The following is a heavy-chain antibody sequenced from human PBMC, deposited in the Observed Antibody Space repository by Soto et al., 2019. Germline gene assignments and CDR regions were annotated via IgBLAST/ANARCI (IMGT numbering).Heavy chain of an antibody. CDR3: ARERERYCSEGRCYSVDY. CDR1: GFTFSHFL. V-gene: IGHV3-30*04. CDR2: ISYNGREK. Sequence: QVQLVESGGGVVQPGRSLRLSCVASGFTFSHFLMHWVRQAPGKGLEWVATISYNGREKYDADSVKGRFTTSRDNSKSTLYLHMESMRTEDTAVYSCARERERYCSEGRCYSVDYWGQGTLVIVSS. D-gene: IGHD2-15*01. J-gene: IGHJ4*02.